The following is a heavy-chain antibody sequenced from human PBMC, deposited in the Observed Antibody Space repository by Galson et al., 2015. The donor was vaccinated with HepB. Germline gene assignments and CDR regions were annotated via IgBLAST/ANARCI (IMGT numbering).Heavy chain of an antibody. Sequence: SLRLSCAASGFTFSNYPMHWVRQAPGKGLERVAVISFDGNNQYHADSLKGRFTISRDNSKNTLYLQMNSLRAEDTAVYYCAKGWSAVFYDMDVWGQGTTVIVSS. D-gene: IGHD2-8*01. CDR2: ISFDGNNQ. J-gene: IGHJ6*02. CDR3: AKGWSAVFYDMDV. V-gene: IGHV3-30*04. CDR1: GFTFSNYP.